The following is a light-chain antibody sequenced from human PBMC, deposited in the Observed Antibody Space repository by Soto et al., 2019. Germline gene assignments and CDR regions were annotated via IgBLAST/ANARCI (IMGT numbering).Light chain of an antibody. CDR1: QSVSSSY. J-gene: IGKJ4*01. CDR3: QQFSSYPLT. CDR2: DAS. Sequence: EIVLTQSPATLSLSPGERATLSCMASQSVSSSYLAWYQQKPGQAPRLLIYDASSRATGIPDRFSGGGSGTDFTLTISRLEPEDFAVYYCQQFSSYPLTFGGGTKVDIK. V-gene: IGKV3-20*01.